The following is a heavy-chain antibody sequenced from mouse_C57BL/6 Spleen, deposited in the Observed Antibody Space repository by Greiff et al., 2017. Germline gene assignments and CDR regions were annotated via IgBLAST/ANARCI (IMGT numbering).Heavy chain of an antibody. D-gene: IGHD3-1*01. V-gene: IGHV1-15*01. CDR2: IDPETGGT. J-gene: IGHJ4*01. CDR3: TRSGPLMDY. CDR1: GYTFTDYE. Sequence: QVQLQQSGAELVRPGASVTLSCKASGYTFTDYEMHWVKQTPVHGLEWIGAIDPETGGTAYNQKFKGKAILTADKSSSTAYMGLRSLTSEDSAVYYYTRSGPLMDYWGQGTSVTVSS.